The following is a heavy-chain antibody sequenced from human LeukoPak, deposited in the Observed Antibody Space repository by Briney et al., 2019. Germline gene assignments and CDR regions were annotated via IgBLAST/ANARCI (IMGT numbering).Heavy chain of an antibody. Sequence: GGSLRLSCAASGFTFSSYGMPWVRQAPGKGLEWVAVISYDGSNKYYADSVKGRFTISRDNSKNTLYLQMNSLRAEDTAVYYCAKAYSSSWYDTEYYFDYWGQGTLVTVSS. D-gene: IGHD6-13*01. CDR1: GFTFSSYG. V-gene: IGHV3-30*18. CDR2: ISYDGSNK. J-gene: IGHJ4*02. CDR3: AKAYSSSWYDTEYYFDY.